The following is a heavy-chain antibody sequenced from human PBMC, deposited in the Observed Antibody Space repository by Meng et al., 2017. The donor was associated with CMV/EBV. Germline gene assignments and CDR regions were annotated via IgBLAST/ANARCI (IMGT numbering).Heavy chain of an antibody. CDR2: IYTSGST. V-gene: IGHV4-4*07. J-gene: IGHJ2*01. Sequence: SGVCISSYYWSWIRQPAGKGLEWIGRIYTSGSTNYNPSLKSRVTMSVDTSKNQFSLKLSSVTAADTAVYYCARDRTKPRVARNWYFDLWGRGTLVTV. CDR3: ARDRTKPRVARNWYFDL. D-gene: IGHD2-8*01. CDR1: GVCISSYY.